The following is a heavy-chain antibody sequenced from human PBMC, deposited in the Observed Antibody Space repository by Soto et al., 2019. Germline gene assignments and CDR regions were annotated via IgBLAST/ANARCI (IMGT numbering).Heavy chain of an antibody. J-gene: IGHJ4*02. CDR1: GFTFSDHY. CDR3: ARSITGTTSFDY. D-gene: IGHD1-7*01. Sequence: EVQLVESRGDLVQPGGSLRLSCAASGFTFSDHYIDWVRHAPGKGLEWVGRSRDKGNSYSTDYAASVKGRFTISRDASKNSLYLQMNSLKTEDTALYYCARSITGTTSFDYWGQGTLVTVSS. CDR2: SRDKGNSYST. V-gene: IGHV3-72*01.